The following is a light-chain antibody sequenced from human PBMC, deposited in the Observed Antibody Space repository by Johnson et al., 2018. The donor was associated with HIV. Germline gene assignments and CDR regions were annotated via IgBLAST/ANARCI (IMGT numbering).Light chain of an antibody. J-gene: IGLJ1*01. CDR2: ENN. V-gene: IGLV1-51*02. CDR1: SSNIGNNY. Sequence: QSVLTQPPSVSAAPGQKVTISCSGSSSNIGNNYVSWYQQLPGTAPKLLIYENNKRPSGIPDRFSASKSGTSATLAITGLQTWDEADYYCGTWDSSLSAHYVFGTGTKVTVL. CDR3: GTWDSSLSAHYV.